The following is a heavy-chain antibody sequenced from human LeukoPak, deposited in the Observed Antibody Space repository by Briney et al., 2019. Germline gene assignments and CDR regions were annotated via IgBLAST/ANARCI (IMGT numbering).Heavy chain of an antibody. CDR2: ISGYNGNT. Sequence: ASVKVSCKASGYTFTSYGISWVRQAPGQGGEWRGWISGYNGNTNYAQKFQGRVTLTIDTSTSTLYIELRSLRSDDTAVYYCARDRRIQLWLRDYYYYMDVWGKGTTVTISS. CDR3: ARDRRIQLWLRDYYYYMDV. CDR1: GYTFTSYG. J-gene: IGHJ6*03. V-gene: IGHV1-18*01. D-gene: IGHD5-18*01.